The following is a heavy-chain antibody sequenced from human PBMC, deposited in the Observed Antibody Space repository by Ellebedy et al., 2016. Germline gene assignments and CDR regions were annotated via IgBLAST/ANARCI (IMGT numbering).Heavy chain of an antibody. J-gene: IGHJ4*02. D-gene: IGHD7-27*01. CDR2: IYSGGST. CDR1: GFTVINNY. Sequence: GESLKISXAASGFTVINNYMSWVRQAPGKGLEGVSVIYSGGSTQYADSVKDRFTISRDNSKNTLYLQMNTLRAEDTAVYYCARKSFTGDFDSWGQGTLVTVSS. CDR3: ARKSFTGDFDS. V-gene: IGHV3-66*01.